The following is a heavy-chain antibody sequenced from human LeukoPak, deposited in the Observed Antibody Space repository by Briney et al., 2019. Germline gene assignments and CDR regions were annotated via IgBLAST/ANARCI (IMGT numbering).Heavy chain of an antibody. CDR1: GGSFSGYY. CDR2: INHSGST. J-gene: IGHJ5*02. D-gene: IGHD3-3*01. V-gene: IGHV4-34*01. Sequence: SETLSLTCAVYGGSFSGYYWSWIRQPPGKGLEWIGEINHSGSTNYNPSLKSRVTISVDTSKHQFSLKLSSVTAADTAVYYCARDTYTIFGVNNWFDPWGQGTLVTVSS. CDR3: ARDTYTIFGVNNWFDP.